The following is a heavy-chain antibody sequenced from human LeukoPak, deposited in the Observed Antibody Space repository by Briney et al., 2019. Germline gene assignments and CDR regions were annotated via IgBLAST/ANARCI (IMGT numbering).Heavy chain of an antibody. CDR1: GFTFSSYS. J-gene: IGHJ4*02. V-gene: IGHV3-21*01. CDR2: ISSSSSYI. Sequence: GGSLRLSCAASGFTFSSYSMKWVRQAPGQGLEWVSSISSSSSYIYYADSVKGPFTISRDNAKNSLYLQMNSLRAEDTAVYYCARDRGAAPFDYWGQGTLVTVSS. CDR3: ARDRGAAPFDY. D-gene: IGHD3-10*01.